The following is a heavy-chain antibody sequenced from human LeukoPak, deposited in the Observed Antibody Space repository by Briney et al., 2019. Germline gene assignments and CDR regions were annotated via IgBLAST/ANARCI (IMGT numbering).Heavy chain of an antibody. Sequence: PGGSLRLSCAASGFTFSSHSMNWVRQAPGKGLEWVSFISHRDDTMYYADSVKGRFTISRDNAKNTLYLQMNSLRAEDTAVYYCVRFRSSGYWGQGTLVTVSS. CDR3: VRFRSSGY. CDR1: GFTFSSHS. CDR2: ISHRDDTM. J-gene: IGHJ4*02. D-gene: IGHD3-10*01. V-gene: IGHV3-48*04.